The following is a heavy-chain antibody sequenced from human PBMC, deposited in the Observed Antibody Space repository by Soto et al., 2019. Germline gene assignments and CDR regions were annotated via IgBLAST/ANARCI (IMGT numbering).Heavy chain of an antibody. D-gene: IGHD3-16*01. J-gene: IGHJ4*02. CDR3: ARGGAGHYLAY. V-gene: IGHV1-3*05. CDR1: GYTFINYA. Sequence: QVQLVQSGAEEKKPGASVKVSCKASGYTFINYAIHWVRQAPGQRLEWMGWINAGNGDTKYSQKFQGRVTITRDTSANTANMELSGLRSEGTAVYSCARGGAGHYLAYWGQGTPVTVSS. CDR2: INAGNGDT.